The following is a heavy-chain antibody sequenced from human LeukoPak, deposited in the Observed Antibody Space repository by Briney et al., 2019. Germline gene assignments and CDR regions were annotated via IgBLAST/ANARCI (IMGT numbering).Heavy chain of an antibody. Sequence: PGGSLRLSCAASGFTFSSYAMNWVRQAPGKGLEWVSAISGSGGGTYYADSVKGRFTVSRDNSKNTMYLQMNSLRAEDTAVFYCARDGGGYYYFDYWGQGTLVAVSS. J-gene: IGHJ4*02. D-gene: IGHD3-22*01. CDR1: GFTFSSYA. V-gene: IGHV3-23*01. CDR2: ISGSGGGT. CDR3: ARDGGGYYYFDY.